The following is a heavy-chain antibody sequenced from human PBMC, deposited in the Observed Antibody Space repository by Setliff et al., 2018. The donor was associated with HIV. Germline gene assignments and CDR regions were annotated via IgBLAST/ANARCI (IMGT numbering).Heavy chain of an antibody. J-gene: IGHJ6*03. CDR3: ARGVRGYGEIRYFFYYYYMGV. Sequence: PPGKGLEWIGYIYYSGSTNYNPSLKSRVTISVDTSKNQFSLKLSSVTAADTAVYYCARGVRGYGEIRYFFYYYYMGVWGKGTTVTVSS. D-gene: IGHD3-9*01. V-gene: IGHV4-59*08. CDR2: IYYSGST.